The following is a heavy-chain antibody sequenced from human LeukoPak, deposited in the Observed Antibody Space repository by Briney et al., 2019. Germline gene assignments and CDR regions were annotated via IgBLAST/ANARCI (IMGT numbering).Heavy chain of an antibody. CDR1: GGSISSYY. CDR3: ARRRNYGDYVNWFDP. CDR2: IYYSGST. J-gene: IGHJ5*02. V-gene: IGHV4-59*08. Sequence: SETLSLTCTVSGGSISSYYWSWIRQPLGKGLEWIGYIYYSGSTNYNPSLKSRVTISVDTSKNQFSLKLSSVTAADTAVYYCARRRNYGDYVNWFDPWGQGTLVTVSS. D-gene: IGHD4-17*01.